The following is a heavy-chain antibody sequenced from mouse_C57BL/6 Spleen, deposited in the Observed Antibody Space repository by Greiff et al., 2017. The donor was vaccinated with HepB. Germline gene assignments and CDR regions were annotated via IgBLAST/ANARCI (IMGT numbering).Heavy chain of an antibody. CDR2: IYPGDGDT. D-gene: IGHD1-1*01. J-gene: IGHJ3*01. CDR1: GYAFSSYW. V-gene: IGHV1-80*01. Sequence: QVHVKQSGAELVKPGASVKISCKASGYAFSSYWMNWVKQRPGKGLEWIGQIYPGDGDTNYNGKFKGKATLTADKASSTAYMQLSSLTSEDSAVYFCARSPPCSIPSWFAYWGQGTLVTVSA. CDR3: ARSPPCSIPSWFAY.